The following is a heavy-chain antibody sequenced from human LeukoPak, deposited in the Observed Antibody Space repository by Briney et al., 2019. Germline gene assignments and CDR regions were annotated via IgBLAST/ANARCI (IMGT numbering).Heavy chain of an antibody. J-gene: IGHJ4*02. Sequence: PSETLSLTCPVSGGSISSHYWGWIRQPPGEGLEWIGSVNYRGSTYYNSSLKSRVTISVDTSKNQFSLKLSSVTAADTAVYYCASGFRTTMVRGDPLDYWGQGTLVTVSS. D-gene: IGHD3-10*01. V-gene: IGHV4-39*07. CDR2: VNYRGST. CDR3: ASGFRTTMVRGDPLDY. CDR1: GGSISSHY.